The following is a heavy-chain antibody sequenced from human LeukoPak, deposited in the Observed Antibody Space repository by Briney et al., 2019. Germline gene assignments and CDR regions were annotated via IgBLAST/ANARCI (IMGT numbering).Heavy chain of an antibody. CDR1: GYSISSGYY. Sequence: SETLSLTCTVSGYSISSGYYWGWIRQPPGKGLEWIGSIYHSGSTYYNPSLKSRVTISVDTSKNQFSLKLSSVTAADTAVYYCARLAAYSTSDYWGQGTLVTVSS. D-gene: IGHD6-6*01. CDR3: ARLAAYSTSDY. V-gene: IGHV4-38-2*02. J-gene: IGHJ4*02. CDR2: IYHSGST.